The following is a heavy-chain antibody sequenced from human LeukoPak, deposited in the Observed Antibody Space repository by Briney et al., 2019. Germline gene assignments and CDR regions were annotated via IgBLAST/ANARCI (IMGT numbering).Heavy chain of an antibody. J-gene: IGHJ4*02. CDR3: AGVGPDNYSSSWYRIDY. Sequence: SETLSLTCTVSAPPPPTHHSNSLPHPAPHALEYLGRIYTSGSTSYNPSLKSRVTMSVDTSKNQFSLKLSSVTAADTAVYYCAGVGPDNYSSSWYRIDYWGQGTLVTVSS. CDR2: IYTSGST. CDR1: APPPPTHH. D-gene: IGHD6-13*01. V-gene: IGHV4-4*07.